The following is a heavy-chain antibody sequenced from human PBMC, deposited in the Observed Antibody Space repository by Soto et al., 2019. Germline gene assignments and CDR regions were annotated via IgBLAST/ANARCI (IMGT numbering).Heavy chain of an antibody. D-gene: IGHD6-13*01. Sequence: LSLNCSVSGGSISCSYWSWIRQSPGKVLEWLGYVYYTGSTNYSPSLRSRVSISVDTSKNEFSLRLSSVTAADTAVYFCARSVAAPGAHIDCWGQGTQVTVSS. CDR1: GGSISCSY. CDR3: ARSVAAPGAHIDC. J-gene: IGHJ4*02. CDR2: VYYTGST. V-gene: IGHV4-59*01.